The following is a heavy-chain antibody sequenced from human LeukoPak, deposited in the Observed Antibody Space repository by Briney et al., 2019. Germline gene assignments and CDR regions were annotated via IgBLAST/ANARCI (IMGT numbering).Heavy chain of an antibody. CDR2: IKQDGSEK. V-gene: IGHV3-7*01. CDR1: GFTFSSYW. Sequence: PGGSLRLSCAASGFTFSSYWMSWVRQAPGKGLEWVANIKQDGSEKYYVDSVKGRFTISRDNSKNTLYLQMNSLRTEDTAVYSCAKDNWGLWFGDRGTLVTVSS. D-gene: IGHD7-27*01. J-gene: IGHJ4*02. CDR3: AKDNWGLWF.